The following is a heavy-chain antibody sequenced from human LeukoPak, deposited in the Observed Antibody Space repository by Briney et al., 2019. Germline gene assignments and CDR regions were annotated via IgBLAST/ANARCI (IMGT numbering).Heavy chain of an antibody. CDR3: ARGQHWFDP. CDR1: GFTFSGYG. V-gene: IGHV3-23*01. Sequence: GGSLRLSCAASGFTFSGYGMNWVRQAPGKGLECVSVISASGDSTYYADSVKGRFTISRDNSKNTLFLQMNSLRAEDTAVYYCARGQHWFDPWGQGTLLTVSS. CDR2: ISASGDST. J-gene: IGHJ5*02.